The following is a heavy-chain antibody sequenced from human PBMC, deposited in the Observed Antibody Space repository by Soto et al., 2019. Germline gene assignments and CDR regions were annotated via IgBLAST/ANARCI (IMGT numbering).Heavy chain of an antibody. J-gene: IGHJ5*02. CDR2: INPSGGST. Sequence: ASVKVSCKASGYTFTSYYMHWVRQAPGQGLEWIGIINPSGGSTSYAQKFQGRVTMTRDTSTSTVYMELSSLRSEDTAVYYCARDWGYCISTSCPKGWFDPLGQGTLVTVSS. D-gene: IGHD2-2*01. CDR1: GYTFTSYY. V-gene: IGHV1-46*01. CDR3: ARDWGYCISTSCPKGWFDP.